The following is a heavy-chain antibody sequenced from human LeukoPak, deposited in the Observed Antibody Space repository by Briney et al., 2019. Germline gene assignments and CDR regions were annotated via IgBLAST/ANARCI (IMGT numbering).Heavy chain of an antibody. Sequence: SETLSLTCTVSGGSISSSSYYWGWIRQPPGKGLEWIGSIYYSGSTYYNPSLKSRVTISVDTSKNQFSLKLSSVTAADTAVYHCARGPSCSGGSCYGYYFDYWGQGTLVTVSS. CDR2: IYYSGST. CDR1: GGSISSSSYY. J-gene: IGHJ4*02. CDR3: ARGPSCSGGSCYGYYFDY. V-gene: IGHV4-39*01. D-gene: IGHD2-15*01.